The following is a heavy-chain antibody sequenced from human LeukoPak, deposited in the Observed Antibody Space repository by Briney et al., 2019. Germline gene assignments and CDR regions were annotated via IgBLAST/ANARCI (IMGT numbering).Heavy chain of an antibody. Sequence: SETLSLTCAVYGGSFSGYYWSLIRQPAGKGLEWIGEINHSGSTNYNPSLKSRVTISVDTSKNQFSLKLSSVTAADTAVYYCARALPYYYYGMDVWGQGTTVTVSS. J-gene: IGHJ6*02. V-gene: IGHV4-34*01. CDR1: GGSFSGYY. CDR3: ARALPYYYYGMDV. CDR2: INHSGST.